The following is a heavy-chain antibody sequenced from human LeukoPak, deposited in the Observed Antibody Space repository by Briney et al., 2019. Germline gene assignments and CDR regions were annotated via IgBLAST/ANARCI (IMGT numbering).Heavy chain of an antibody. CDR3: ARGQGQRYCSSTSCFQPDY. J-gene: IGHJ4*02. D-gene: IGHD2-2*01. CDR2: INHSGST. Sequence: SETLSLTCAVYGGSFSGYYWSWIRQPPGKGLEGIGEINHSGSTNYNPSLKSRVTISVDTSKNQFSLKLSSVTAADTAVYYCARGQGQRYCSSTSCFQPDYWGQGTLVTVSS. CDR1: GGSFSGYY. V-gene: IGHV4-34*01.